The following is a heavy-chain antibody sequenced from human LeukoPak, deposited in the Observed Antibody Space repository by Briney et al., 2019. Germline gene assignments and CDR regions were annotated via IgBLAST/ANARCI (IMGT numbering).Heavy chain of an antibody. CDR2: IRGSDGRT. Sequence: GASLRLSCAASGFTFDTYGMTWVRQAPGKGLEWVSGIRGSDGRTYYADSVKGRFTISKDNSKNTLYLQMNSLRAEDTAVYYCAKGGWLDCWGRGTLVTVSS. CDR1: GFTFDTYG. CDR3: AKGGWLDC. V-gene: IGHV3-23*01. J-gene: IGHJ4*02.